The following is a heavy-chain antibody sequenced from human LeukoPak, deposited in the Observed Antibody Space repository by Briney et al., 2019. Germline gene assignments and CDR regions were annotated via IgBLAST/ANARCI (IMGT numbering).Heavy chain of an antibody. CDR2: ISAYNGNT. J-gene: IGHJ4*02. Sequence: ASVKVFCKASGYTFTSYGISWVRQAPGQGLEWMGWISAYNGNTNYAQKLQGRVTMTTDTSTSTAYMELRSLRSDDTAVYYCASSLRVYSSSWDYPPDYFDYWGQGTLVTVSS. V-gene: IGHV1-18*01. CDR3: ASSLRVYSSSWDYPPDYFDY. CDR1: GYTFTSYG. D-gene: IGHD6-13*01.